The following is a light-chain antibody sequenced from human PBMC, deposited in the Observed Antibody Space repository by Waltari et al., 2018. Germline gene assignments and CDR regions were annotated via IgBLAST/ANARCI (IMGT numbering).Light chain of an antibody. Sequence: QSALTQPASVSGSPGQSIALSCTGTNSDVGGYNYVSWYQQYPDKAPKLLIYDVTTRPSGVSTLFSGSKSVNPASLTIAGLQAEDEADYYCSSYTSSTTWVFGGGTKLTVL. CDR3: SSYTSSTTWV. V-gene: IGLV2-14*03. CDR1: NSDVGGYNY. J-gene: IGLJ3*02. CDR2: DVT.